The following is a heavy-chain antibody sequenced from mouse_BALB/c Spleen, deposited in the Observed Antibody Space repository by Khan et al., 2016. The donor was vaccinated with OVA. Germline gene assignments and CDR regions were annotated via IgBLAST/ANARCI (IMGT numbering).Heavy chain of an antibody. CDR3: ARSKVNGYDERVFDY. V-gene: IGHV9-1*02. D-gene: IGHD2-2*01. CDR2: INTYTGEP. J-gene: IGHJ2*01. Sequence: QIQLVQSGPELKKPGETVKISCKASGYTFTKYGMNWVKQAPGKGLKWMGWINTYTGEPTYADDFKGRFAFSLENSASTAYLQINNLKNEDMATYFCARSKVNGYDERVFDYWGQGTTLTVSS. CDR1: GYTFTKYG.